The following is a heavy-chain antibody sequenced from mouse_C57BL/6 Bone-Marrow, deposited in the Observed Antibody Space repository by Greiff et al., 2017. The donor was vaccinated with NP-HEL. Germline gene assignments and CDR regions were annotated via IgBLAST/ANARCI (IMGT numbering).Heavy chain of an antibody. D-gene: IGHD1-1*01. CDR1: GYTFTSYG. Sequence: VKLQESGAELARPGASVKLSCKASGYTFTSYGISWVKQRTGQGLEWIGEIYPRSGNTYYNEKFKGKATLTADKSSSTAYMELRSLTSEDSAVYFCARVRAWFAYWGQGTLVTVSA. CDR2: IYPRSGNT. V-gene: IGHV1-81*01. CDR3: ARVRAWFAY. J-gene: IGHJ3*01.